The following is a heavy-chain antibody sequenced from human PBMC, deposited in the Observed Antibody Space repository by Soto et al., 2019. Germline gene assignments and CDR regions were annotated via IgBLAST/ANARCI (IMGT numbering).Heavy chain of an antibody. V-gene: IGHV4-30-4*01. CDR1: GGSISSGDYY. D-gene: IGHD4-17*01. CDR2: IYYSGST. CDR3: ARVSYGDYVRMLDY. Sequence: QVQLQESGPGLVKPSQTLSLTCTVSGGSISSGDYYWSWIRQPPGKGLEWIGYIYYSGSTYYNPALKIRVTKSVDPSKNQFSLKLSSVTAADTAVYYCARVSYGDYVRMLDYWGQGTLVTVSS. J-gene: IGHJ4*02.